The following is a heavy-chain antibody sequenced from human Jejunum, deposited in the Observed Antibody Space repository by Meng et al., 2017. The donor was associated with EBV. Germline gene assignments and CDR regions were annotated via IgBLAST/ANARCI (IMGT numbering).Heavy chain of an antibody. D-gene: IGHD2-21*01. Sequence: QVQLVQSGAEVKKPXSSVKVXCKDSGVTFSSYAISWVRQAPGQGLEWMGGIIPIFGTANYAQKFQGRVTITADESTNTAYMELSSLRSEDTAVYYCARAYCSADCYRPPAPDRYYGMDVWGQGTTVTVSS. J-gene: IGHJ6*02. CDR2: IIPIFGTA. CDR1: GVTFSSYA. V-gene: IGHV1-69*01. CDR3: ARAYCSADCYRPPAPDRYYGMDV.